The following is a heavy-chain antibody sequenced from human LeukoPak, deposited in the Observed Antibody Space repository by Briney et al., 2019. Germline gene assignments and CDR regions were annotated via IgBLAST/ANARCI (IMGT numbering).Heavy chain of an antibody. CDR1: GFTFSSYW. Sequence: GGSLRLSCAASGFTFSSYWMSWVRQAPGKGLEWVANIKQDGSGKYYVDSVKGRFTISRDNAKNSLYLQMNSLRAEDTAVYYCARVGGYATELYYYYSMDVWGQGTTVTVSS. CDR2: IKQDGSGK. D-gene: IGHD1-26*01. J-gene: IGHJ6*02. CDR3: ARVGGYATELYYYYSMDV. V-gene: IGHV3-7*05.